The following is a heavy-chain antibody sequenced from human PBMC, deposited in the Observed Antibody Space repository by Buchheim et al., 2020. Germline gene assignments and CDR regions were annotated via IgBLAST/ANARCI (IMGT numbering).Heavy chain of an antibody. CDR3: ARDSESMVRGILINGIDY. V-gene: IGHV3-30-3*01. J-gene: IGHJ4*02. CDR2: ISYDGSNK. D-gene: IGHD3-10*01. CDR1: GFTFSSYA. Sequence: QVGLVESGGGVVQPGRSLRLSCAASGFTFSSYAMHWVRQAPGKGLEWVAVISYDGSNKYYADSVKGRFTISRDNSKNTLYLQINSLRAEGTAVYYCARDSESMVRGILINGIDYWGQGTL.